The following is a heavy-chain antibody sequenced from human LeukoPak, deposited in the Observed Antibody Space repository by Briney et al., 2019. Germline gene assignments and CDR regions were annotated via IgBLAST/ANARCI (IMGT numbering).Heavy chain of an antibody. CDR3: ARERVDDAFDI. Sequence: SQTLSLTCTVSGGSISSGSYYWSWIRQPPGKGLEWIGYIYYSGSTNYNPSLKSRVTISVDTSKNQFSLKLSSVTAADTAVYYCARERVDDAFDIWGQGTMVTVSS. V-gene: IGHV4-61*01. CDR2: IYYSGST. J-gene: IGHJ3*02. D-gene: IGHD2-15*01. CDR1: GGSISSGSYY.